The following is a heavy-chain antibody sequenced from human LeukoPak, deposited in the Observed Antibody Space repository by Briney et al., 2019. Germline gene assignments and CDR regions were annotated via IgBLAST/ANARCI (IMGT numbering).Heavy chain of an antibody. Sequence: GGSLRLSCAASGFTFSYHTMHWVRQAPGKGLEWVSSISSTSNYIYYADSVKGRFTISRDNSKNTLYLQMNSLRAEDTAVYYCAKDFNHAYSSSSAFDYWGQGTLVTVSS. D-gene: IGHD6-6*01. CDR2: ISSTSNYI. CDR3: AKDFNHAYSSSSAFDY. V-gene: IGHV3-21*04. J-gene: IGHJ4*02. CDR1: GFTFSYHT.